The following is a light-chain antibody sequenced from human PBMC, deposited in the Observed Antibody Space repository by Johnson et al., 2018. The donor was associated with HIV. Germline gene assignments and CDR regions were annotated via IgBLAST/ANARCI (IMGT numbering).Light chain of an antibody. V-gene: IGLV1-51*01. CDR2: ENN. CDR3: GTWDSSLSVYV. Sequence: QSVLTQPPSVSVASGQKVTISCSGSSPNIGINYVSWYQQLPGTAPKVLIYENNQRSSGIPDRFSGSKSATSATLGITGLQPGDEADYYCGTWDSSLSVYVFGSGTKVTVL. J-gene: IGLJ1*01. CDR1: SPNIGINY.